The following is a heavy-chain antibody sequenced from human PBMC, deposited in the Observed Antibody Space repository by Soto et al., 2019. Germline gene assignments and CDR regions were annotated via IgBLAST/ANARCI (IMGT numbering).Heavy chain of an antibody. V-gene: IGHV2-5*02. CDR1: GFSLSTSGVG. D-gene: IGHD2-21*01. J-gene: IGHJ6*02. Sequence: QITLKESGPTLVKPTQTLTLTCTFSGFSLSTSGVGVGWIRQPPGKALEWLALIYWDDDKHYSPSLKSRLTITKDTSKNQVVLTMTNMDPVDTATYYCAHRREAKPYYYYYYYGMDVWGQGTTVTVSS. CDR2: IYWDDDK. CDR3: AHRREAKPYYYYYYYGMDV.